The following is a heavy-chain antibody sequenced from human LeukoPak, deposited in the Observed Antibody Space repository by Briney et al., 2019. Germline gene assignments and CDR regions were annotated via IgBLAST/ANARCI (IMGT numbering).Heavy chain of an antibody. Sequence: PSETLSLTCAVYGGSFSGYYWSWVRQPPGKGLEWIGEINHSGSTNYNPSLKSRVTISVDTSKNQFSLKLSSVTAADTAVYYCVAARRRHYYYYYGMDVWGQGTTVTVSS. D-gene: IGHD2-15*01. CDR1: GGSFSGYY. J-gene: IGHJ6*02. V-gene: IGHV4-34*01. CDR2: INHSGST. CDR3: VAARRRHYYYYYGMDV.